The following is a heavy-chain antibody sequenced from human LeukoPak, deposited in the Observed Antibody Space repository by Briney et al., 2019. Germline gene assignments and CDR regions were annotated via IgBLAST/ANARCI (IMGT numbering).Heavy chain of an antibody. CDR2: IIPIFGTA. V-gene: IGHV1-69*13. J-gene: IGHJ6*03. D-gene: IGHD3-9*01. CDR3: ARDSRTYYDILTGIYYMGV. CDR1: GGTFSSYA. Sequence: SVKVSCKASGGTFSSYAISWVRQAPRQGLEWMGGIIPIFGTANYAQKFQGRVTITADESTSTAYMELSSLRSEDTAVYYCARDSRTYYDILTGIYYMGVWGKGTTVTVSS.